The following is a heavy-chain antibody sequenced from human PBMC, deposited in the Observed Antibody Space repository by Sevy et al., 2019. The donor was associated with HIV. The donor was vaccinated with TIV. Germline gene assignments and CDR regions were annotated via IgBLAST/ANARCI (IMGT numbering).Heavy chain of an antibody. V-gene: IGHV1-2*02. CDR3: ARDGVWDGYGWFDP. CDR1: GYTFTGYY. J-gene: IGHJ5*02. Sequence: ASVKVSCKASGYTFTGYYMHWVRQAPGQGLEWMGWINPNSGGTNYAQKFQGRVTMTRDTSISTAYMELSRLRSDDTAVYYCARDGVWDGYGWFDPWGQGTLVTVSS. D-gene: IGHD5-12*01. CDR2: INPNSGGT.